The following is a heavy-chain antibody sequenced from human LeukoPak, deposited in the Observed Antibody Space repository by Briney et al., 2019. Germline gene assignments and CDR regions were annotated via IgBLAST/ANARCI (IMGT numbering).Heavy chain of an antibody. D-gene: IGHD5-18*01. Sequence: PSETLSLTCAVYGGFFSGYYWSWIRQPPGKGLEWIGEINHSGSTNYNPSLKSRVTISVDTSKNQFSLKLSSVTAADTAVYYCARYSYGFTYYFDYWGQGTLVTVSS. CDR1: GGFFSGYY. CDR2: INHSGST. J-gene: IGHJ4*02. V-gene: IGHV4-34*01. CDR3: ARYSYGFTYYFDY.